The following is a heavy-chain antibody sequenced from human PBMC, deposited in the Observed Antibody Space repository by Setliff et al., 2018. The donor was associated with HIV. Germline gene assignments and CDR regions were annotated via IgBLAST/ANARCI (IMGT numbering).Heavy chain of an antibody. D-gene: IGHD6-19*01. CDR2: IHYSGNT. V-gene: IGHV4-39*01. CDR1: GGSISITSYY. Sequence: PSETLSLTCPVSGGSISITSYYWGWIRQPPGKGLEWIGSIHYSGNTYYSPSLKSRVTISEDTSKNQFSLKLSSVTAADTAVYYCATLHSSGWPYYSDYWGQGILVTVSS. J-gene: IGHJ4*02. CDR3: ATLHSSGWPYYSDY.